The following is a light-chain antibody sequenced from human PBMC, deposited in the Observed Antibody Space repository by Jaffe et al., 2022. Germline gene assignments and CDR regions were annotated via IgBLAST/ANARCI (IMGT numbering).Light chain of an antibody. CDR3: QQYHSYPLT. V-gene: IGKV1-5*03. CDR2: KAS. CDR1: QSVSSW. J-gene: IGKJ4*01. Sequence: DIQMTQSPSTLSASVGDRITITCRASQSVSSWLAWYQQKPGKAPKLMINKASTLESGVPPRFSGSGSGTEFTLTITGLQPDDFATYYCQQYHSYPLTFGGGTKVDLK.